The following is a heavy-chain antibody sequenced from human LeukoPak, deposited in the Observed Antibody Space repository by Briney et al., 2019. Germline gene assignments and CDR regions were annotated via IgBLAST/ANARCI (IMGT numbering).Heavy chain of an antibody. CDR2: INPSGGST. D-gene: IGHD3-22*01. CDR3: ARKTYDSSGYHYGMDV. CDR1: GYTFISYY. J-gene: IGHJ6*02. V-gene: IGHV1-46*01. Sequence: ASVKVSCKASGYTFISYYMHWVRQAPGQGLEWMGIINPSGGSTGYAQKFQGRVTMTRDTSTSTVYMELSSLRSEDTAVYYCARKTYDSSGYHYGMDVWGQGTTVTVSS.